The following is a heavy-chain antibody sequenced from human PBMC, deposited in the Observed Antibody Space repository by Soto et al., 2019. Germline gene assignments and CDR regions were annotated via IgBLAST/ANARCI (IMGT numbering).Heavy chain of an antibody. CDR2: ISAYNGNT. J-gene: IGHJ5*02. CDR1: GYTFTSYG. V-gene: IGHV1-18*01. D-gene: IGHD3-9*01. Sequence: GASVKVSCKASGYTFTSYGISWVRQAPGQGLEWMGWISAYNGNTNYAQKLQGRVTMTTDTSTSTAYMELRSLRSDDTAVYYCARVFVGYDILTGYHKYNWFDPWGQGTLVTVSS. CDR3: ARVFVGYDILTGYHKYNWFDP.